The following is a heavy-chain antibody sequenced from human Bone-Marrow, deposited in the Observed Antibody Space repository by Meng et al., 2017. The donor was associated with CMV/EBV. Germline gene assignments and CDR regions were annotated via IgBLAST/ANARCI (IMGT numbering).Heavy chain of an antibody. CDR3: AKDSAPRTRDRFYYYGMDV. CDR2: IRYDGSNK. V-gene: IGHV3-30*02. J-gene: IGHJ6*02. CDR1: GFTFSSYG. Sequence: GGSLRLSCAASGFTFSSYGMHWVRQAPGKGLEWVAFIRYDGSNKYYADSVKGRFTISRENAKNSLYLQMNSLRTEDTALYYCAKDSAPRTRDRFYYYGMDVWGQGTTVTVSS. D-gene: IGHD1-26*01.